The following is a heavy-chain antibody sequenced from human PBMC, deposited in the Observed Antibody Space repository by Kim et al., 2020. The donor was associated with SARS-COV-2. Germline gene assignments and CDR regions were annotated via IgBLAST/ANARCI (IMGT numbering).Heavy chain of an antibody. CDR3: ARVRAELYGKVGFGDEDY. CDR1: GFTFSSYE. Sequence: GGSLRLSCAASGFTFSSYEMNWVRQAPGKGLEWVSYISSSGSTIYYADSVKGRFTISRDNAKNSLYLQMNSLRAEDTAVYYCARVRAELYGKVGFGDEDYWGQGTLVTVSS. V-gene: IGHV3-48*03. CDR2: ISSSGSTI. J-gene: IGHJ4*02. D-gene: IGHD3-10*01.